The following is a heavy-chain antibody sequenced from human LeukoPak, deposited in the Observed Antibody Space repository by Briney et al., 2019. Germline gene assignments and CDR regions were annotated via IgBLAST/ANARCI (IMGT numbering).Heavy chain of an antibody. V-gene: IGHV3-23*01. D-gene: IGHD1-26*01. CDR1: GFIFSNSG. Sequence: GGSLRLSCAASGFIFSNSGMSWVRQAPGKGLEWASGISINGAGTYYADSVKGRFTISRDNSKNTLYLQMNSLRAEDTAIYYCGRGLGSPLDYWGQGILVTVSS. J-gene: IGHJ4*02. CDR3: GRGLGSPLDY. CDR2: ISINGAGT.